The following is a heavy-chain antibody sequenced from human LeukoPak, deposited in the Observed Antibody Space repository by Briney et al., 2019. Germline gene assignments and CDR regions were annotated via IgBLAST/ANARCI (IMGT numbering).Heavy chain of an antibody. CDR1: EFTFSSYG. Sequence: GGSLRLSCAASEFTFSSYGMHWVRQAPGKGLEWVTYIRYDGSKKYYADSLKGRFTISRDNSKNTLYLQITSLRAEDTALYYCAKEGEWDKLFFGYWGQGTLVTVSS. V-gene: IGHV3-30*02. D-gene: IGHD1-26*01. CDR2: IRYDGSKK. J-gene: IGHJ4*02. CDR3: AKEGEWDKLFFGY.